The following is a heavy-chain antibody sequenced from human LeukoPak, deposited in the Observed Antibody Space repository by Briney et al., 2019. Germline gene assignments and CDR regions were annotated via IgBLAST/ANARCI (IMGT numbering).Heavy chain of an antibody. CDR3: APQGGCSGGSCYSIGGPLDP. Sequence: VKVSCKASGGTFSSYAISWVRQAPGQGLEWMGRIIPILGIANYAQKFQGRVTITADKSTSTAYMELSSLRSEDTAVYYCAPQGGCSGGSCYSIGGPLDPWGQGTLVTVSS. J-gene: IGHJ5*02. CDR2: IIPILGIA. CDR1: GGTFSSYA. V-gene: IGHV1-69*10. D-gene: IGHD2-15*01.